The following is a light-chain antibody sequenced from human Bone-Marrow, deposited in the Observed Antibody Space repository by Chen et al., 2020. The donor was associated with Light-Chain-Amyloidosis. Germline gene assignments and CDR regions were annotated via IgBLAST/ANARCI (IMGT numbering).Light chain of an antibody. Sequence: SYELTQPPSVSVSPGQTARITCSGEDLPTKYAYWYQQKPGQAPVLVIHRDTERPSGISERFSGSSSGTTATFTISGVQAEEEADYHCQSADSSGTYEVIFGGGTKLTVL. CDR1: DLPTKY. CDR2: RDT. J-gene: IGLJ2*01. V-gene: IGLV3-25*02. CDR3: QSADSSGTYEVI.